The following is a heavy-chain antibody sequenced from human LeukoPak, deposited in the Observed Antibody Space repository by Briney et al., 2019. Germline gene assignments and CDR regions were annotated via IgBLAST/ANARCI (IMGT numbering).Heavy chain of an antibody. J-gene: IGHJ4*02. CDR2: INHSGST. D-gene: IGHD3-10*01. CDR1: GGSFSAYF. Sequence: SETLSLTCSVYGGSFSAYFWSWIRQPPGKGLEWIGEINHSGSTNYNPSLKSRVTISVDTSKNQFSLRLSSVTAADTAVYYCARDVWFGAGRTFDYWGQGTLVTVSS. V-gene: IGHV4-34*01. CDR3: ARDVWFGAGRTFDY.